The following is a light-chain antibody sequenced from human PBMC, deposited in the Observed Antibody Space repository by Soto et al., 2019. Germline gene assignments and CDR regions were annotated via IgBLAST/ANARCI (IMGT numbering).Light chain of an antibody. CDR2: DAS. Sequence: EIVLTQSPGTLSLSPGERATLSCRASQSVSSIYLAWYQQKPGQAPRLLIYDASSRATGIPDRFSGSGSGTDFTLTISRLEPEDCAVYYCQHYGYSPAFGGGTKVEIK. V-gene: IGKV3-20*01. CDR3: QHYGYSPA. J-gene: IGKJ4*02. CDR1: QSVSSIY.